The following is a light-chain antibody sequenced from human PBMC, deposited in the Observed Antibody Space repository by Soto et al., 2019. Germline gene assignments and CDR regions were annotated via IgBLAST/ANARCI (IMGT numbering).Light chain of an antibody. Sequence: EIVLTQSPGTLSLSPGERATLSCRASQSVSSSYLAWYQQKPGQAPRLLIYGASSRATGIPDRFSGSGSGNDFTPTISRLEPEDFAVYYCQQYGSSPSTFGQGTKLEIK. CDR3: QQYGSSPST. CDR2: GAS. CDR1: QSVSSSY. V-gene: IGKV3-20*01. J-gene: IGKJ2*02.